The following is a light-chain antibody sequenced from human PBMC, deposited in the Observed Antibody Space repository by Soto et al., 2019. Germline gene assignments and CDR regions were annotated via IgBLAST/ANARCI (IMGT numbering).Light chain of an antibody. Sequence: TQSPCTLSVSLGERATLSCRASQSVSIHLAWYQQKPGQAPRLLIYDASNRDTGIPARFSGSGSGTDFTLTISSLEPEDSAVYYCQQRSNWPLTFGPGTKMAI. CDR2: DAS. V-gene: IGKV3-11*01. CDR3: QQRSNWPLT. CDR1: QSVSIH. J-gene: IGKJ3*01.